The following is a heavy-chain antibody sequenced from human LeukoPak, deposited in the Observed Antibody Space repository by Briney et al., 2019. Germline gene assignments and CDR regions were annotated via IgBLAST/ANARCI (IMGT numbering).Heavy chain of an antibody. CDR2: IYWDDDK. D-gene: IGHD5-18*01. Sequence: SGPTLVKPTQTPTLTCTFSGFSLSTTTLGVGWIRQPPGKALEWLALIYWDDDKRYSPSLKSRLTITKDTSKNQVVLTMTDMDPMDTATYFCAHRPGLRPQLWFWNYFNYWGQGILVTVSS. CDR1: GFSLSTTTLG. J-gene: IGHJ4*02. CDR3: AHRPGLRPQLWFWNYFNY. V-gene: IGHV2-5*02.